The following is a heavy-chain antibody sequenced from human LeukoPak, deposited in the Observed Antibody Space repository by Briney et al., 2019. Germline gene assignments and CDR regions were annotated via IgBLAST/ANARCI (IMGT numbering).Heavy chain of an antibody. J-gene: IGHJ5*02. CDR3: ARVHDCSSTSCYSVDP. V-gene: IGHV1-18*01. CDR1: GYTFTSYG. D-gene: IGHD2-2*02. CDR2: ISAYNGNT. Sequence: GASVKVSCKASGYTFTSYGISWVRQAPGQGLEWMGWISAYNGNTNYAQKLQGRVTMTTDTSTSTAYMELRSLRSDDTAVYYCARVHDCSSTSCYSVDPWGQGTLVTVSS.